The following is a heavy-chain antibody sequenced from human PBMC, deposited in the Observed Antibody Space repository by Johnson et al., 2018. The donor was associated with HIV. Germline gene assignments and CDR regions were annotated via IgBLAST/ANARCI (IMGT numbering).Heavy chain of an antibody. CDR3: ARDRSSSSHAFDI. Sequence: VQLVESGGALVQPGGSLRLSCAASGFTFSNAWMSWVRQAPGKGLEWVGRIKSKTDGGTTDYVAPVKGRFTISRDDSKNTLYLRMNSLKTEDTAVYYCARDRSSSSHAFDIWGQGTMVTVSS. V-gene: IGHV3-15*02. D-gene: IGHD6-6*01. J-gene: IGHJ3*02. CDR1: GFTFSNAW. CDR2: IKSKTDGGTT.